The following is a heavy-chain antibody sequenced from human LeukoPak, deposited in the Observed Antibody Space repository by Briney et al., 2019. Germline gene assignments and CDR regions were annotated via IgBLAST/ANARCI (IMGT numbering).Heavy chain of an antibody. V-gene: IGHV3-74*01. CDR3: AELGITMIGGV. D-gene: IGHD3-10*02. CDR1: GFTFSSYA. Sequence: GGSLRLSCAASGFTFSSYAMSWVRQAPGKGLVWVSRISTDGSSTNYADSVKGRFTVSRDNAKNSLYLQMNSLRAEDTAVYYCAELGITMIGGVWGKGTTVTISS. J-gene: IGHJ6*04. CDR2: ISTDGSST.